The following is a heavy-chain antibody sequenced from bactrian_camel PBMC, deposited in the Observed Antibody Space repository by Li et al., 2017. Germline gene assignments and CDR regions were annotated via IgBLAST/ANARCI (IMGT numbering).Heavy chain of an antibody. V-gene: IGHV3S40*01. CDR1: GFPFSNYG. CDR2: IHSGGTNT. D-gene: IGHD6*01. Sequence: VQLVESGGGLVQPGGSLRLSCVASGFPFSNYGMSWVRQAPGKGLEWVSSIHSGGTNTDYADSVKGRFTIARDNDMNTVYLEMSSLKSEDTALYFCATLTYRGENYSGTWYQITGGDYWGQGTQVTVS. CDR3: ATLTYRGENYSGTWYQITGGDY. J-gene: IGHJ4*01.